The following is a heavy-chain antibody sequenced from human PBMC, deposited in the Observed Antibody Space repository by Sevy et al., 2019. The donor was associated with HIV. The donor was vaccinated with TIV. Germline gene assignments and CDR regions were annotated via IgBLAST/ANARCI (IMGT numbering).Heavy chain of an antibody. Sequence: GGSLRLSCTTFGFTFGDYAINWVRQALGKGLEWVAFLKNKANGGTVDYAASVKGRFTISRDDSKSIAYLQMNDLKTEDTAVYYCTRWKAAQSIFDYWGQGALVTISS. CDR3: TRWKAAQSIFDY. D-gene: IGHD6-25*01. J-gene: IGHJ4*02. CDR2: LKNKANGGTV. V-gene: IGHV3-49*04. CDR1: GFTFGDYA.